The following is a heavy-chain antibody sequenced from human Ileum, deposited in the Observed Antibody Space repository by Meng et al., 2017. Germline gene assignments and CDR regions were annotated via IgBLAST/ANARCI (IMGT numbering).Heavy chain of an antibody. D-gene: IGHD3-10*01. CDR2: ISSDGSHK. CDR1: VFTFRTYA. V-gene: IGHV3-30*14. J-gene: IGHJ4*02. CDR3: SRDQSPNGSGSYPVY. Sequence: LGGSGGGVVHPWRVLRVSGAASVFTFRTYAMHWVRQVPGKGLEWVALISSDGSHKYYADPVKGRFTISRDDSKNTLYLQMNTLRPEDTGVYYCSRDQSPNGSGSYPVYWGQGTLVTVSS.